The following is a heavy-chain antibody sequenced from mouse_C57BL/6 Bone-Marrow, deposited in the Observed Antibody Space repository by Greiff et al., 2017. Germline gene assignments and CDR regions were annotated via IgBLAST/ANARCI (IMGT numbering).Heavy chain of an antibody. Sequence: VQLQQPGAELVKPGASVMMSCKASGYTFTSYWITWVKQRPGQGLEWIGDIYPGSGSTNYNEKFKSKATLTVDTSSSTAYLQRSSLTSEDSAVYYCARHYGSSLDYWGQGTTLTVSS. D-gene: IGHD1-1*01. CDR3: ARHYGSSLDY. CDR2: IYPGSGST. V-gene: IGHV1-55*01. J-gene: IGHJ2*01. CDR1: GYTFTSYW.